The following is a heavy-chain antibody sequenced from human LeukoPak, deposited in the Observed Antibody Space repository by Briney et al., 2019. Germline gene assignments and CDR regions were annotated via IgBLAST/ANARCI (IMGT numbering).Heavy chain of an antibody. D-gene: IGHD3-22*01. CDR1: GGSISSGGYY. Sequence: PSETLSLTCTVSGGSISSGGYYWSWIRQHPGKGLEWIGYIYNSGSTYYNPSLKSRVTISVDTSKKQFSLKLSSVTAADTAVYYCARDDNRGYYPPNWGQGTLVTVSS. J-gene: IGHJ4*02. CDR3: ARDDNRGYYPPN. CDR2: IYNSGST. V-gene: IGHV4-31*03.